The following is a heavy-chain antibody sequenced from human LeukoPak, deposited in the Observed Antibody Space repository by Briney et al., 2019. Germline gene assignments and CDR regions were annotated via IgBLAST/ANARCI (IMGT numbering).Heavy chain of an antibody. V-gene: IGHV1-69*04. J-gene: IGHJ4*02. CDR3: ARAEGIVATIPLDY. D-gene: IGHD5-12*01. CDR1: GGTFSSYA. CDR2: IIPILGIA. Sequence: SVKVSCKASGGTFSSYAISWVRQAPGQGLEWVGRIIPILGIANYAQKFQGRVTITADKSTSTAYMELSSLRSEDTAVYYCARAEGIVATIPLDYWGQGTLVTVSS.